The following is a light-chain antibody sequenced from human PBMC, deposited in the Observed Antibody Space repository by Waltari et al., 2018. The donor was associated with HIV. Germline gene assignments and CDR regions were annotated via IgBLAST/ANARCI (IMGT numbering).Light chain of an antibody. CDR3: AAWDDSLNGHVV. CDR2: SNN. V-gene: IGLV1-44*01. J-gene: IGLJ2*01. Sequence: QSVLTQPPSASGTPGQRVTISCSGSSSNIGSNTVNWYQHLPGTAPKLLIYSNNQRPSGVPDRFSGSKSGTSASLAISGLQSEDKADYYCAAWDDSLNGHVVFGGGTKLTVL. CDR1: SSNIGSNT.